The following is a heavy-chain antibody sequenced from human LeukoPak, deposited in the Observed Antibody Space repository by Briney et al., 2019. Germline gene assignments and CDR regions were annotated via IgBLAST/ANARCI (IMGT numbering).Heavy chain of an antibody. J-gene: IGHJ4*02. CDR2: ISSSSSYI. D-gene: IGHD5-12*01. CDR3: ARALVATIYGNFDY. V-gene: IGHV3-21*01. CDR1: GFTFSSYA. Sequence: GGSLRLSCAASGFTFSSYAMSWVRQAPGKGLEWVSSISSSSSYIYYADSVKGRFTISRDNAKNSLYLQMNSLRAEDTAVYYCARALVATIYGNFDYWGQGTLVTVSS.